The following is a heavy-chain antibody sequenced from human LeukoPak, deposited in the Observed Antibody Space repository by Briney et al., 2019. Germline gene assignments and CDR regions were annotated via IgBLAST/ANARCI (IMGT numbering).Heavy chain of an antibody. CDR1: GSTFSSYW. V-gene: IGHV3-74*01. D-gene: IGHD4-11*01. Sequence: GGSLRLSCAASGSTFSSYWMHWVRQAPGKGLVWVSRINSDGSSTSYADSVKGRFTISRDNAKNTLYLQMNSLRAEDTAVYYCARSNQHDYDAFDIWGQGTMVTVSS. CDR2: INSDGSST. J-gene: IGHJ3*02. CDR3: ARSNQHDYDAFDI.